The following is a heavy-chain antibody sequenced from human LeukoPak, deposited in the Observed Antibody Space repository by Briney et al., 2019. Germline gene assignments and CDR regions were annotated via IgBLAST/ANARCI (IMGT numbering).Heavy chain of an antibody. CDR3: AREPYGSGSYKSRDAFDI. CDR2: IYYSGST. CDR1: GGSISSYY. V-gene: IGHV4-59*01. J-gene: IGHJ3*02. D-gene: IGHD3-10*01. Sequence: PSETLSLTCTVSGGSISSYYWSWIRQPPGKGLEWIGYIYYSGSTNYNPSLKSRVTISVDTSKNQFSLKLSSVTAADTAVYYCAREPYGSGSYKSRDAFDIWGQGTMVTVSS.